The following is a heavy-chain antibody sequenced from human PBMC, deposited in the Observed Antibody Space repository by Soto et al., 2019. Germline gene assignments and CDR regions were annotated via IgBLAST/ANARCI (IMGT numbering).Heavy chain of an antibody. D-gene: IGHD3-22*01. J-gene: IGHJ3*02. CDR2: IWYDGSNK. V-gene: IGHV3-33*01. Sequence: GGSLRLSCAASGFTFSSYGMHWVRQAPGKGLEWVAVIWYDGSNKYYADSVKGRFTISRDNSKNTLYLQMNSLRAEDTAVYYCARDRGPYYDSSGYYPEAFDIWGQGTMVTVSS. CDR3: ARDRGPYYDSSGYYPEAFDI. CDR1: GFTFSSYG.